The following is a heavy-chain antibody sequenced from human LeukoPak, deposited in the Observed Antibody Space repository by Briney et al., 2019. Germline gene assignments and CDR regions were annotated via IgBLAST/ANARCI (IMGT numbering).Heavy chain of an antibody. Sequence: ASETLSLTCAVYGESFSKYYWSWIRQPPGKGLEWIGEINHSGNTNYNPSLKSRVTISVDTSKNQFSLKLSSVTAADTAVYYCASFSLYPPGAYWGQGTLVTVSS. CDR1: GESFSKYY. D-gene: IGHD2-2*02. CDR3: ASFSLYPPGAY. CDR2: INHSGNT. V-gene: IGHV4-34*01. J-gene: IGHJ4*02.